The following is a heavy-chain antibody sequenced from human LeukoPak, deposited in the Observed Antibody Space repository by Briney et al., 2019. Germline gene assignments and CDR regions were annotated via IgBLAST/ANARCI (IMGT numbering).Heavy chain of an antibody. CDR3: ARVPDWTYVPDY. V-gene: IGHV4-61*02. D-gene: IGHD3-16*01. CDR2: IKSSNT. J-gene: IGHJ4*02. Sequence: SETLSLTCTVSGGSISSDRFYWTWVRQPAGKGLEWIGRIKSSNTNYNPSLKSRVSISLDTSTNQFSLKLSSLTAADTAVYYCARVPDWTYVPDYWGQGTLATVSS. CDR1: GGSISSDRFY.